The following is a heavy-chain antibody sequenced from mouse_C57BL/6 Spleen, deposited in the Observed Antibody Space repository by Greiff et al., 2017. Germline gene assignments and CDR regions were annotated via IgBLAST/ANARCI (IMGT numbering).Heavy chain of an antibody. CDR1: GYTFTEYT. CDR2: FYPGSGSI. V-gene: IGHV1-62-2*01. Sequence: QVQLQQSGAELVKPGASVKLSCKASGYTFTEYTIHWVKQRSGQGLEWIGWFYPGSGSIKYNEKFKDKATLTADKSSSTVYMELSRLTSEDSAVXFCARHEEPSYDDDEGGYFDYWGQGTTLTVSS. CDR3: ARHEEPSYDDDEGGYFDY. D-gene: IGHD2-4*01. J-gene: IGHJ2*01.